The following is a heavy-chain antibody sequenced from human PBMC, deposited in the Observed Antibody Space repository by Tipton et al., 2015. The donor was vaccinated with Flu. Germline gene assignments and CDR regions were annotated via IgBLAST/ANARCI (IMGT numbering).Heavy chain of an antibody. V-gene: IGHV3-53*01. Sequence: SLRLSCAASGFTVSSNYMSWVRQAPGKGLEWVSVIYSGGSTYYADSVKGRFTISRDNSKNTLYLQINSLRAEDMAVYYCARGSIFGLEYFDSWGQGNLVTVS. J-gene: IGHJ4*02. D-gene: IGHD3-3*01. CDR1: GFTVSSNY. CDR2: IYSGGST. CDR3: ARGSIFGLEYFDS.